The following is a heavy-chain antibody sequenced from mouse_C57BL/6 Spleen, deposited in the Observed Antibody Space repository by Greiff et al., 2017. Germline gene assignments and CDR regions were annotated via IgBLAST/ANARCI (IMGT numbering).Heavy chain of an antibody. J-gene: IGHJ3*01. CDR2: IYPGDGDT. CDR3: ARSGDGYPFAY. V-gene: IGHV1-80*01. Sequence: VQLQESGAELVKPGASVKISCKASGYAFSSYWMNWVKQRPGKGLEWIGQIYPGDGDTNYNGKFKGKATLTADKSSSTAYMQLSSLTSEDSAVYFCARSGDGYPFAYWGQGTLVTVSA. CDR1: GYAFSSYW. D-gene: IGHD2-3*01.